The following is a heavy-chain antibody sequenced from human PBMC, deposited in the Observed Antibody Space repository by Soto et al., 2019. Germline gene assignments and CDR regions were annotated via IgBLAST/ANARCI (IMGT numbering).Heavy chain of an antibody. CDR2: IYSGGSA. Sequence: EVQLVESGGXLVQPXGSLXLSCAASGFTVSSNYMSWVRQAPGXXLEWVSVIYSGGSAYYADSVKGRFTISRDNSKNTLYLQMNSLRAEDTAVYYCARHGYSYGGGYFDYWGQGTLVTVSS. D-gene: IGHD5-18*01. V-gene: IGHV3-66*04. CDR1: GFTVSSNY. CDR3: ARHGYSYGGGYFDY. J-gene: IGHJ4*02.